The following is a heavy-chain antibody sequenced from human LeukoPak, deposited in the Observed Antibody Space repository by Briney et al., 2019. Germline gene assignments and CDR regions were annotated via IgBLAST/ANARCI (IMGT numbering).Heavy chain of an antibody. CDR1: GFTFSSYA. J-gene: IGHJ6*02. Sequence: GGSLRLSCAASGFTFSSYAMSWVRQAPGEGLEWVSAVTGSGGSTYYADSVKGRFTISRDNSKNTLYLQMNSLRAEDTAVYYCARYSGWRTRYYYYGMDVWGQGTTVTVSS. CDR3: ARYSGWRTRYYYYGMDV. V-gene: IGHV3-23*01. D-gene: IGHD5-12*01. CDR2: VTGSGGST.